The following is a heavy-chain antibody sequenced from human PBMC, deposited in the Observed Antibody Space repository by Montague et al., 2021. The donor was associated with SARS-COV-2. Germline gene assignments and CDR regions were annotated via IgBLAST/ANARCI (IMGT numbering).Heavy chain of an antibody. CDR1: GGSIRSYY. CDR3: ARYGCYFEH. Sequence: SETLSLTCTVSGGSIRSYYWCWIRQTPGTGLEWIGYIYYDGSTNSNPSLKSRVTMSVDSSKTQFSLWLSSVTAADTAVYFCARYGCYFEHWGQGTLVTVSS. D-gene: IGHD3-16*01. V-gene: IGHV4-59*03. J-gene: IGHJ4*02. CDR2: IYYDGST.